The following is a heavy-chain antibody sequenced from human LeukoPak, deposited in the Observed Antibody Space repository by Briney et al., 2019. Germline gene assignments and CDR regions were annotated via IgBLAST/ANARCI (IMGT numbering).Heavy chain of an antibody. CDR2: IYYSGST. D-gene: IGHD6-13*01. CDR3: ARPRTSSSEGNWFDP. J-gene: IGHJ5*02. V-gene: IGHV4-39*01. CDR1: GGSISSSSYY. Sequence: SETLSLTCTVSGGSISSSSYYWGWIRQPPGKGLEWIGSIYYSGSTYYNPSLKSRVTISVDTSKNQSSLKLSSVTAADTAVYYCARPRTSSSEGNWFDPWGQGTLVTVSS.